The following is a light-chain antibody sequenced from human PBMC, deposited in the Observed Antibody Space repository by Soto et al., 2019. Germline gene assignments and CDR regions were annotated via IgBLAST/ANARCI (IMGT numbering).Light chain of an antibody. CDR3: CSYAGSYTFEGV. CDR1: SSDVGGYNY. J-gene: IGLJ2*01. V-gene: IGLV2-11*01. CDR2: DVS. Sequence: QSALTQPRSVSGSPGQSVTISCTGTSSDVGGYNYVSWYQQHPGKAPKLTIYDVSKRPSGVPDRFSGSKSGNTASLTISGLQAEDEADYYCCSYAGSYTFEGVFGGGTKLTVL.